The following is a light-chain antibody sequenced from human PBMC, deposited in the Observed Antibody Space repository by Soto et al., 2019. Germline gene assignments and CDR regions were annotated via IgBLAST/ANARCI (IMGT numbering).Light chain of an antibody. CDR3: QQYNDSFPYT. V-gene: IGKV1-5*03. J-gene: IGKJ2*01. CDR2: KAS. Sequence: DIQMTQSPSTLSASVGDMVTITCRASQSISSWLAWYQQKPGTAPKLLIYKASTLESGVPSRFSGIRSGTEFTLTVSSLQPDDFAAYYCQQYNDSFPYTFGQGTKLEIK. CDR1: QSISSW.